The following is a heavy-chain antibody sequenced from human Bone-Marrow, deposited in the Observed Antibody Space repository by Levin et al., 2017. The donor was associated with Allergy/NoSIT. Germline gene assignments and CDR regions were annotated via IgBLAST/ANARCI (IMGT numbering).Heavy chain of an antibody. CDR3: ARGGTKYGIWYSDL. CDR2: IHYDGSST. D-gene: IGHD1-26*01. CDR1: GFTFNDYQ. Sequence: PGESLKISCAASGFTFNDYQMHWVRQGPGKGLVWVSRIHYDGSSTNYADSVQGRFMISRDNTENTLYLQMDSLRAEDTAVYYCARGGTKYGIWYSDLWGRGTLVTVSS. V-gene: IGHV3-74*01. J-gene: IGHJ2*01.